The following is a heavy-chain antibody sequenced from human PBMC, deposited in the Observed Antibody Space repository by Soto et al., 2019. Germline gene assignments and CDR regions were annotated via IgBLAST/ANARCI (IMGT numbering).Heavy chain of an antibody. CDR1: GGTFSSYA. J-gene: IGHJ4*02. CDR3: ARARGGGFCSSTSCSLDY. V-gene: IGHV1-69*01. CDR2: IIPIFGTA. Sequence: QVQLVQSGAEVKKPGSSVKVSCKASGGTFSSYAISWVRQAPGQGLEWMGGIIPIFGTANYAQKFQGRVTSAEDESTGTAYMGLGSLKSEVTAVYFGARARGGGFCSSTSCSLDYWGQGTLVTVSS. D-gene: IGHD2-2*01.